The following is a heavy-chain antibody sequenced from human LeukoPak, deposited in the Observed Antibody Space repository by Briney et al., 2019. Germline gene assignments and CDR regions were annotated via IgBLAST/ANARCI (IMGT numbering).Heavy chain of an antibody. V-gene: IGHV3-23*01. CDR3: TLSKFSSGWYEDS. CDR2: AGGTGGHI. D-gene: IGHD6-19*01. Sequence: GGSLRLSCAASGFPFSGYTLSWVRQAPGKGLEWVSAAGGTGGHIHYADSAKGRFTTSRDNSKSTLYLQMNSLSAEDTAVYYCTLSKFSSGWYEDSWGQGTLVVVSS. CDR1: GFPFSGYT. J-gene: IGHJ4*02.